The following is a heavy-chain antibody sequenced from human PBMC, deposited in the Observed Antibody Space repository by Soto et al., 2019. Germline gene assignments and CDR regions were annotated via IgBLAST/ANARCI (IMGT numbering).Heavy chain of an antibody. J-gene: IGHJ4*02. V-gene: IGHV3-64D*06. CDR1: GFTLSSYA. Sequence: LRLSCSVFGFTLSSYAMHWVRQAPGKGLQYVSSMSSNGGSTYYADSVKGRFTISRDNSKNTLYLQMNSLRVEDTAVYYCVKDRYVDYSGQGPLVTVCS. CDR3: VKDRYVDY. CDR2: MSSNGGST.